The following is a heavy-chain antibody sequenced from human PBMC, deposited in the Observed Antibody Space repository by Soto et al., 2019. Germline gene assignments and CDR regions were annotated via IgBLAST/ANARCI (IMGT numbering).Heavy chain of an antibody. CDR1: GFTFSNYA. D-gene: IGHD6-6*01. V-gene: IGHV3-23*01. CDR3: AKAHYSAIAASGHY. J-gene: IGHJ4*02. Sequence: EVQLLESGGGLVQPGGSLRLSCAASGFTFSNYAMSWVRQAPGKGLEWVSGISGSGGSTYYADSVKGRFTISRDNSKNTLYLQMNSLRAEDTAVYYCAKAHYSAIAASGHYWGQGILVTVSS. CDR2: ISGSGGST.